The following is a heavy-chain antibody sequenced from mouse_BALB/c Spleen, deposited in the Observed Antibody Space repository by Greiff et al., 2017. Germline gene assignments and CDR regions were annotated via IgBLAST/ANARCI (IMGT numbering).Heavy chain of an antibody. Sequence: VQVVESGPGLVAPSQSLSITCTVSGFSLTSYGVHWVRQPPGKGLEWLGVIWAGGSTNYNSALMSRLSISKDNSKSQVFLKMNSLQTDDTAMYYCARDSYDGYYVFAYWGQGTLVTVSA. CDR3: ARDSYDGYYVFAY. CDR1: GFSLTSYG. V-gene: IGHV2-9*02. J-gene: IGHJ3*01. D-gene: IGHD2-3*01. CDR2: IWAGGST.